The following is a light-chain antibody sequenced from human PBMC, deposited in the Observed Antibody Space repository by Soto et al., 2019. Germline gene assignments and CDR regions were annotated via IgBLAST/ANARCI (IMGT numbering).Light chain of an antibody. J-gene: IGKJ5*01. CDR1: QGISSW. V-gene: IGKV1-12*01. CDR3: QQANSCPIT. CDR2: AAS. Sequence: DIQMTQSPSSVSASVGDRVTITCRASQGISSWLAWYQKKPGKAPNLLIYAASSLQSGVPSRFSGSESGTDFTLTISSLQPEDCAIYFCQQANSCPITFGQGTRLEIK.